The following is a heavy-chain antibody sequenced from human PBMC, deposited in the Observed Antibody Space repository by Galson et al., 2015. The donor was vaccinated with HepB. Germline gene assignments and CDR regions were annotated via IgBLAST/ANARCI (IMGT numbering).Heavy chain of an antibody. V-gene: IGHV1-2*02. D-gene: IGHD3-10*01. CDR2: INPNSGGT. CDR3: ARGGLRITMVRGVIVDY. Sequence: SVKVSCKASGYTFTGYYMHWVRQAPGQGLEWMGWINPNSGGTNYAQKFQGRVTMTRDTSISTAYMELSRLRSDDTAVYYCARGGLRITMVRGVIVDYWGQGTLVTVSS. CDR1: GYTFTGYY. J-gene: IGHJ4*02.